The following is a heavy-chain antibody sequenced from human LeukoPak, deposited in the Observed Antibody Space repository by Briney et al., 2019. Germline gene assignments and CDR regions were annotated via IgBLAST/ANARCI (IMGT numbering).Heavy chain of an antibody. CDR3: ALPVYSSGWYGRDLFDY. CDR1: GFTFSGYW. J-gene: IGHJ4*02. D-gene: IGHD6-19*01. CDR2: IKPDGSDK. V-gene: IGHV3-7*02. Sequence: GGSLRLSCAASGFTFSGYWMSWVRQAPGKGLEWVANIKPDGSDKYYVDSVKGRFTISRENAKNSLYLQMNSLRAEDTAVYYCALPVYSSGWYGRDLFDYWGPGTLVTVSS.